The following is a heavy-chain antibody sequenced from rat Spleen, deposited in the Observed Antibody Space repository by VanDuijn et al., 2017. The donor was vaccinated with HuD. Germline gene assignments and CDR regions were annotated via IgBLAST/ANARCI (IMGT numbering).Heavy chain of an antibody. CDR3: ARQGIGITRDYVMDA. Sequence: EVQLVESGGGLVQPGRSLKLSCTASGFTFSNFYMAWVRQAPKKGPEWVATISTSGSRTYYPDSVKGRFTISRDNAKSSLYLQMNRLKSEDTATYYCARQGIGITRDYVMDAWGQGASVIVSS. D-gene: IGHD1-5*01. CDR2: ISTSGSRT. CDR1: GFTFSNFY. J-gene: IGHJ4*01. V-gene: IGHV5-25*01.